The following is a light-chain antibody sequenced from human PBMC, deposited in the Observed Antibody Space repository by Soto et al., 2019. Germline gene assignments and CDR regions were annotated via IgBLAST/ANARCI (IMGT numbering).Light chain of an antibody. V-gene: IGKV3-20*01. CDR3: QQYGDSPQT. J-gene: IGKJ1*01. Sequence: EIVVTQSPATLSVSPGERATLSCRASQSVSSNLAWYQQKPGQAPRLLIYGASTRATGIPDRFSVSGSGTVFTLTISRLEPEDFAVYYCQQYGDSPQTFGQGTKVDIK. CDR1: QSVSSN. CDR2: GAS.